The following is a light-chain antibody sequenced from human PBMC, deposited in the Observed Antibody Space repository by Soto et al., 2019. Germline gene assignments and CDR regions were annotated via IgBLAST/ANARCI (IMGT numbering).Light chain of an antibody. Sequence: EIVLTQSPGTVSLSPGERATLSCRASQSVSGGHLAWYQQKPGQAPRLLIYDASVRATGTPARFSGSGSGTAFTLTISSLEPEDFALYYCQQRSTWPTFGQGTRLEIK. CDR2: DAS. J-gene: IGKJ5*01. V-gene: IGKV3D-20*02. CDR1: QSVSGGH. CDR3: QQRSTWPT.